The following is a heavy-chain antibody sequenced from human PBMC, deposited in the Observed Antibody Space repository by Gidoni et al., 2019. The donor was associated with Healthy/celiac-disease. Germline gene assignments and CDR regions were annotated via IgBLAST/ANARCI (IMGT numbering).Heavy chain of an antibody. V-gene: IGHV1-46*01. CDR3: ARSSATAAGFDY. CDR1: GYTFTSYY. J-gene: IGHJ4*02. CDR2: INPSGGST. Sequence: QVQLVQSGAEVKKPGASVKVSCKASGYTFTSYYMHWVRQAPGQGLEWMGIINPSGGSTSYAKKFQGRVTMTRDTSTSTVYMELSSLRSEDTAVYYCARSSATAAGFDYWGQGTLVTVSS. D-gene: IGHD6-13*01.